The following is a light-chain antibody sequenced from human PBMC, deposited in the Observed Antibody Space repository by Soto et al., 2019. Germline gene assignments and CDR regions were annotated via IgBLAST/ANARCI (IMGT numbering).Light chain of an antibody. V-gene: IGKV1-39*01. Sequence: DIQMTQSPPSLSASVGDRVIITCRASQSITTYLNWYQVKPGEAPKLLIYGASNLQSGVPSRFSGSGSGTVFTLTISXLXPXXXXXXXXXXSHDSLWTFGQGTKVEI. CDR1: QSITTY. CDR2: GAS. J-gene: IGKJ1*01. CDR3: XXSHDSLWT.